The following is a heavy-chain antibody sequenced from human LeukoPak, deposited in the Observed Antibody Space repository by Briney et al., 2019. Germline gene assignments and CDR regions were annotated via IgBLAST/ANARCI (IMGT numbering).Heavy chain of an antibody. V-gene: IGHV4-34*01. J-gene: IGHJ6*02. CDR1: GGSFSGYY. Sequence: SETLSLTCAVYGGSFSGYYWSWIRQPPGKGLEWIGEINHSGSANYNPSLKSRVTISLDTSKNQFSLKLSSVTAADTAVYYCARDDYSYYYYYGMDVWGQGTTVTVSS. CDR3: ARDDYSYYYYYGMDV. D-gene: IGHD4-4*01. CDR2: INHSGSA.